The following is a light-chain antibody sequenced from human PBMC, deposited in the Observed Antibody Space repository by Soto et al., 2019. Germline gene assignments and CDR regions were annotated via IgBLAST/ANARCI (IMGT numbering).Light chain of an antibody. V-gene: IGKV3-20*01. CDR1: QSIINNY. CDR3: HQYGSTPPYT. Sequence: EVVLPQSPGTLSLSPGERATLSCRASQSIINNYLAWYQQRPGQAPRLLIYGSSDRATGIPGRFSGSGSGTDFTLTISRLEPEDFAVYYCHQYGSTPPYTFGQGTKVEI. CDR2: GSS. J-gene: IGKJ2*01.